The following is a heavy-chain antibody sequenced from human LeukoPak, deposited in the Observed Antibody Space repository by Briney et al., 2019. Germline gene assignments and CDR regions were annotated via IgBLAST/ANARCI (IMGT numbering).Heavy chain of an antibody. CDR3: AADGRGRASGSYYINDAFDI. D-gene: IGHD3-10*01. Sequence: GTSVKVSCKASGFTFTSSAMQWVRQARGQRLEWIGWIVVGSGNTNHGQKVQKKVTITKDMSTSTADMELSSPRSEDTGLYYCAADGRGRASGSYYINDAFDIWGQGTMVTVSS. CDR2: IVVGSGNT. J-gene: IGHJ3*02. V-gene: IGHV1-58*02. CDR1: GFTFTSSA.